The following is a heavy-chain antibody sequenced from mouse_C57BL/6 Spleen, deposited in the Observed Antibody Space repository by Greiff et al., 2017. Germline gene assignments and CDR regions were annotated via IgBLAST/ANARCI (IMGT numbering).Heavy chain of an antibody. CDR2: INPSSGYT. D-gene: IGHD3-3*01. J-gene: IGHJ1*03. V-gene: IGHV1-7*01. CDR1: GYTFTSYW. Sequence: VQGVESGAELAKPGASVKLSCKASGYTFTSYWMHWVKQRPGQGLEWIGYINPSSGYTKYNQKFKDKATLTADKSSSTAYMQLSSLTYEDSAVYYCARGGLGQDFDVWGTGTTVTVSS. CDR3: ARGGLGQDFDV.